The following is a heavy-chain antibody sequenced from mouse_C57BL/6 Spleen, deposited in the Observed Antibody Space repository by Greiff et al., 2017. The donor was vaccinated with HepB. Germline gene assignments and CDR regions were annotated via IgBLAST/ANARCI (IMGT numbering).Heavy chain of an antibody. CDR1: GFTFSSYA. CDR3: ARDLDDGYYVDWFAY. J-gene: IGHJ3*01. CDR2: ISDGGSYT. D-gene: IGHD2-3*01. V-gene: IGHV5-4*01. Sequence: EVQGVESGGGLVKPGGSLKLSCAASGFTFSSYAMSWVRQTPEKRLEWVATISDGGSYTYYPDNVKGRFTISRDNAKNNLYLQMSHLKSEDTAMYYCARDLDDGYYVDWFAYWGQGTLVTVSA.